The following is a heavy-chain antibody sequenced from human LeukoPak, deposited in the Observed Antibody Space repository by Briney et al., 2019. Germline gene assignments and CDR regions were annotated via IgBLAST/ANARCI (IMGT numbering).Heavy chain of an antibody. D-gene: IGHD5-12*01. CDR1: GFTFSSYW. CDR3: VQSSPTIDY. CDR2: INRDWSIT. Sequence: GGSLRLSCSCSGFTFSSYWMHWVRQAPGKGLVWVSRINRDWSITTYADSVKGRFTISRDNAKNTMYLQMNSLRVEDTAVYYCVQSSPTIDYWGQGPLVTVSS. V-gene: IGHV3-74*01. J-gene: IGHJ4*02.